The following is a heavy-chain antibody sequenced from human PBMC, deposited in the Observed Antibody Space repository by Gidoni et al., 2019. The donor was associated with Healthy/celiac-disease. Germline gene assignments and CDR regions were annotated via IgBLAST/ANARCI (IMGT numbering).Heavy chain of an antibody. CDR2: IYYSGST. Sequence: QLQLQESGPGLVKPSETLSLTCTVSGGSISSSSYYWGWIRQAPGKGLEWIGSIYYSGSTYYNPSLKSRVTISVDTSKNQFSLKLSSVTAADTAVYYCARGSITDNFDYWGQGTLVTVSS. V-gene: IGHV4-39*01. D-gene: IGHD1-20*01. CDR3: ARGSITDNFDY. J-gene: IGHJ4*02. CDR1: GGSISSSSYY.